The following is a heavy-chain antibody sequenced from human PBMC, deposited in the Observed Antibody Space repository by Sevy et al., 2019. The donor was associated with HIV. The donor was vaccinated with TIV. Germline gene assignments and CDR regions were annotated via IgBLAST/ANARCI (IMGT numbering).Heavy chain of an antibody. CDR2: IFHTGST. CDR1: GGSINSGDYY. CDR3: AREGTKGVWFDP. Sequence: TLSLTCTVSGGSINSGDYYWSWIRQHPEKGLERIGYIFHTGSTYYNRSFKSRATISVDTSKNQFSLKLSLMTAADTAVYYCAREGTKGVWFDPWGQGTLVTVSS. D-gene: IGHD3-16*01. J-gene: IGHJ5*02. V-gene: IGHV4-31*03.